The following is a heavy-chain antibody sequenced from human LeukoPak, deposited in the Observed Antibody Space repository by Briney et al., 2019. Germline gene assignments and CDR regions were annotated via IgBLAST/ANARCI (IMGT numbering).Heavy chain of an antibody. V-gene: IGHV4-61*02. Sequence: SQTLSHTCTVSGGSLCSGSDYWGSLRQPAGTGLEWIGLIYTIGSTNYNPSLKSRVTISVDTSKSQCSLKLSSVTAADTAVYYCAREGHGDYWGQGTLVTVSS. CDR3: AREGHGDY. J-gene: IGHJ4*02. CDR1: GGSLCSGSDY. CDR2: IYTIGST.